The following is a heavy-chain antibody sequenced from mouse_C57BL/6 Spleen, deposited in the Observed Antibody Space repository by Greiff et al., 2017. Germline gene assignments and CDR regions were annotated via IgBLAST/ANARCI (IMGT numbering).Heavy chain of an antibody. Sequence: QVQLQQPGAELVRPGSSVKLSCKASGYTFTSYWMHWVKQRPIQGLEWIGNIDPSDSETHYNKKFKDKATLTVDKSSSTAYMQLSSLTSEDSAVYYCACYYYGSSHGGYFDVWGTGTTVTVSS. CDR2: IDPSDSET. J-gene: IGHJ1*03. CDR1: GYTFTSYW. V-gene: IGHV1-52*01. CDR3: ACYYYGSSHGGYFDV. D-gene: IGHD1-1*01.